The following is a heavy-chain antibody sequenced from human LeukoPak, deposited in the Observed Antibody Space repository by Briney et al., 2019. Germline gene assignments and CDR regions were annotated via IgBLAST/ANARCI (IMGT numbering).Heavy chain of an antibody. CDR1: GGTFSNSA. J-gene: IGHJ4*02. V-gene: IGHV1-69*13. CDR3: ARGEVTPHYFDS. CDR2: IIPIFGTA. Sequence: ASVKVSCKASGGTFSNSAISWVRQAPGQGLEWMGGIIPIFGTANYAQRFQGRVTITADESTTTAYMEVSSLRSEDTAVYYCARGEVTPHYFDSWGQGTLVTVSS.